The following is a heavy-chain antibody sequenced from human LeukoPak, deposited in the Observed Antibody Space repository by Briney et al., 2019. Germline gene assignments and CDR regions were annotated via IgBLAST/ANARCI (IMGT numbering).Heavy chain of an antibody. D-gene: IGHD3-10*01. Sequence: GGSLRLSCVASGFMFSSHAMSWVRQAPGKGLEWVSGTSGSGTTSYYADSVKGRFTISRDNSKNTLYLQMNSLRAEDTAVYYCAKNWRFGELLWWGQRTLVTVSS. CDR3: AKNWRFGELLW. CDR2: TSGSGTTS. V-gene: IGHV3-23*01. CDR1: GFMFSSHA. J-gene: IGHJ4*02.